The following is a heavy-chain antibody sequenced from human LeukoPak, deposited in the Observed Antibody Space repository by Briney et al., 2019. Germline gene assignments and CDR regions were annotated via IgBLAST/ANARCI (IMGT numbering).Heavy chain of an antibody. CDR1: GFTFSSYG. J-gene: IGHJ4*02. CDR2: IWYDGSNK. D-gene: IGHD4-11*01. Sequence: GGSLRLSCAASGFTFSSYGMHWVRQAPGKGLEWVAVIWYDGSNKYYADSVKGRFTISRDNSKNTLYLQMNSLRAEDTAVYYCAREAVATVTLVVGVDYWGQGTLVTVSS. V-gene: IGHV3-33*01. CDR3: AREAVATVTLVVGVDY.